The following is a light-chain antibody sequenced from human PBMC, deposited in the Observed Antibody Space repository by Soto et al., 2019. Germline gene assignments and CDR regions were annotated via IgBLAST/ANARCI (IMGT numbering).Light chain of an antibody. CDR2: DAS. CDR3: QPFNSYPLT. Sequence: AIQLTQSPSSLSASVGDRVTITCRASQGISSALAWYQQKPGKAPKLLIYDASSLESGVPSRFSGRGSGKDFNPTISSLQPEDFANYYCQPFNSYPLTFGGGTKVEIK. CDR1: QGISSA. J-gene: IGKJ4*01. V-gene: IGKV1-13*02.